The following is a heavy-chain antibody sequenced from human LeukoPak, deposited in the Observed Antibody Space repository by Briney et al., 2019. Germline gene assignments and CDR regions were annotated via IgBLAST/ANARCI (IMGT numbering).Heavy chain of an antibody. CDR3: AKDGGSDPDSFDI. V-gene: IGHV3-30*02. CDR2: IRYDGSNK. J-gene: IGHJ3*02. D-gene: IGHD2-15*01. Sequence: GGSLRLSCAASGFTFSTHGMHWVRQAPGKGLEWLAFIRYDGSNKNYADSVKGRFTISRDNTKNSLYLQMNSLRAEDTAVYYCAKDGGSDPDSFDIWGQGTMVTVSS. CDR1: GFTFSTHG.